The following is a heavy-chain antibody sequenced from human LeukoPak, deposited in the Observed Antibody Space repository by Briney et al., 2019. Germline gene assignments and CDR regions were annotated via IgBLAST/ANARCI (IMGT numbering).Heavy chain of an antibody. CDR2: IKQDGSET. J-gene: IGHJ2*01. CDR3: ARDRDSRWDFDL. D-gene: IGHD3-22*01. V-gene: IGHV3-7*01. Sequence: GGSLRLSCAASGFTSSTYWMSCVRQAPGKGLEWVASIKQDGSETYYVDSVKGRFTLSRDNAKNLLYLQMNSLRADDTAVYYCARDRDSRWDFDLWGRGTLVTVSS. CDR1: GFTSSTYW.